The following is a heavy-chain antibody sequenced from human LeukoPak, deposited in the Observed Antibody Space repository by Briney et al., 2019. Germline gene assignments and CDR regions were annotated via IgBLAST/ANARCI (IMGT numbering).Heavy chain of an antibody. Sequence: GGSLRLSCAASGLHFSGTAMSWVRRAPGKGLEWVSAISHDGMNAYYADSVKGRFTISRDNSKKTVSLEMSSLTAADTGVYYCAKDGAQYSSGPECDPRGQGALVTVSP. CDR2: ISHDGMNA. J-gene: IGHJ5*02. D-gene: IGHD6-19*01. CDR3: AKDGAQYSSGPECDP. V-gene: IGHV3-23*01. CDR1: GLHFSGTA.